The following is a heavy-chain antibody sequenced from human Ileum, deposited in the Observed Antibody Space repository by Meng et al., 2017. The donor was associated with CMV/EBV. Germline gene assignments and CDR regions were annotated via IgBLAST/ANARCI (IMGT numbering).Heavy chain of an antibody. Sequence: SCAVSGLTFGDAWMNWVRQAPGKGLEWVVRIKSKFHGETTDYAAPVRGRFTISRDDSKNTLYLQMNSLKTDDTAVYYCATDSVTTPFWGQGTLVTVSS. D-gene: IGHD4-17*01. CDR3: ATDSVTTPF. J-gene: IGHJ4*02. CDR1: GLTFGDAW. CDR2: IKSKFHGETT. V-gene: IGHV3-15*07.